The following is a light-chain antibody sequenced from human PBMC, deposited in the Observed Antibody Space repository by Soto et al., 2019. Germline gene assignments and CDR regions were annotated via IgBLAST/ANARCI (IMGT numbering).Light chain of an antibody. V-gene: IGLV1-40*01. CDR3: QSYDRSLSYV. Sequence: QSVLTQPPSVSGAPGQRVTISCTGTSSNIGAGYDVHWYQQLPGTAPKLLIYGNINRPSGVPDRFSGSKSGTSASLAITGLQAEHEADYYCQSYDRSLSYVFGTGTKVTVL. CDR1: SSNIGAGYD. J-gene: IGLJ1*01. CDR2: GNI.